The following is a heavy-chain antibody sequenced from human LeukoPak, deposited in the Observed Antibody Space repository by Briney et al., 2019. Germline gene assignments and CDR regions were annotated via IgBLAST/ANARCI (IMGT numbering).Heavy chain of an antibody. CDR3: TRGIVGAWND. D-gene: IGHD1-26*01. CDR1: GFTFSGSA. V-gene: IGHV3-73*01. J-gene: IGHJ4*02. CDR2: IRSKANSYAT. Sequence: PGGSLRLSCAASGFTFSGSAMHWVRQASGKGLEWVGRIRSKANSYATAYAASVKGRFTISRDDSKNTAYLQMNSLKTEDTAVYYCTRGIVGAWNDWGQGTLVTVSS.